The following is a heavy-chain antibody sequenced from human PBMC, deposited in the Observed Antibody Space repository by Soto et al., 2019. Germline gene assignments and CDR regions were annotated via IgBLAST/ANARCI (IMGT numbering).Heavy chain of an antibody. CDR2: ISGRSAVP. CDR1: GFNFKKFA. Sequence: EVQLLESGGGVVQPGGSLRLSCVASGFNFKKFAMAWVRQAAGEGLEWVSTISGRSAVPSYAVSVNGRFTVSRDNSKNTLYLQMNSLKPDDTAIYYCAKGGPFTGGFDPWGQGTRVTVSA. V-gene: IGHV3-23*01. D-gene: IGHD3-16*01. J-gene: IGHJ5*02. CDR3: AKGGPFTGGFDP.